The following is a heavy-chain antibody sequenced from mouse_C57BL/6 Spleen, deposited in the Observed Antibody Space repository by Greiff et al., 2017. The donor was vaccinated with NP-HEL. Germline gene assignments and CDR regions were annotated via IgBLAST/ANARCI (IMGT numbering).Heavy chain of an antibody. CDR3: ARYPPDGLGEYYFDY. CDR1: GFNFTNTY. V-gene: IGHV14-3*01. CDR2: IYPANGNT. J-gene: IGHJ2*01. Sequence: VQLQQSVAELVRPGASVKLSCTASGFNFTNTYMHWVKQRPEQGLEWIGRIYPANGNTKYAPKFQGKATLTADTSSNTAYLQLSSLTSEDTAIYYCARYPPDGLGEYYFDYGGQGTTLTVSS. D-gene: IGHD3-1*01.